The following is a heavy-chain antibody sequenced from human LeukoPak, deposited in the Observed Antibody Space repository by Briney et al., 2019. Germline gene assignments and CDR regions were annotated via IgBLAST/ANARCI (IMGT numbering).Heavy chain of an antibody. Sequence: SETLSLTCTASGGSISNNNYYWAWIRQPPGKGLECIGSIYYSGSPYYNPSLKSRVTISVDTSNNQFSLRLECVTGADTSVYYRATWRTAKTGFDYWGQGTLVTVSS. V-gene: IGHV4-39*01. D-gene: IGHD1-1*01. CDR3: ATWRTAKTGFDY. J-gene: IGHJ4*02. CDR2: IYYSGSP. CDR1: GGSISNNNYY.